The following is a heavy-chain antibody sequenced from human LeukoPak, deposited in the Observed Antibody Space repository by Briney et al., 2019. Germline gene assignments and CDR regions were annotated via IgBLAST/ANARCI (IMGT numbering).Heavy chain of an antibody. CDR2: IDSDGSST. J-gene: IGHJ4*02. CDR1: GFTFSSYW. Sequence: GGSLRLSCAASGFTFSSYWMHWVRQAPGKGLVWVSRIDSDGSSTNYADSVKGRCTVSRDNAKNTLYLQMNTLRAEDTAVYYCAREWGRGYSYDHWGQGTPVIVSS. CDR3: AREWGRGYSYDH. D-gene: IGHD5-18*01. V-gene: IGHV3-74*01.